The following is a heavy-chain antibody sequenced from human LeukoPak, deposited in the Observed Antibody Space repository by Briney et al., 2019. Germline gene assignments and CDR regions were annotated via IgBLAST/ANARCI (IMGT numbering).Heavy chain of an antibody. Sequence: PGRSLRLPCAASGFTFSSYGMHWVRQAPGKGLDWVAVIWYDGTTKYYADSVKGRFTISRDNSKTTLYLQMNSLRAEDTAVYCCARSLPDSSGYYYDYWGQGTLVTVSS. CDR2: IWYDGTTK. CDR1: GFTFSSYG. V-gene: IGHV3-33*01. CDR3: ARSLPDSSGYYYDY. J-gene: IGHJ4*02. D-gene: IGHD3-22*01.